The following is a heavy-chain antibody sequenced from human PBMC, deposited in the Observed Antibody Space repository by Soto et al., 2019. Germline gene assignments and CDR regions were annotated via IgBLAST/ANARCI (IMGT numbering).Heavy chain of an antibody. CDR1: GGSITSSSYF. J-gene: IGHJ4*02. CDR3: ARHRRETGTYAQPLDY. V-gene: IGHV4-39*01. Sequence: QLQLQESGPGLVKPSETLSLACTVSGGSITSSSYFWAWIRQPPGKGLEWIGSISFGGSPYHNPSLESRGSISLYTSRSQFFLELTSVTAADTAVYYCARHRRETGTYAQPLDYWGQGTVVTVSS. D-gene: IGHD1-1*01. CDR2: ISFGGSP.